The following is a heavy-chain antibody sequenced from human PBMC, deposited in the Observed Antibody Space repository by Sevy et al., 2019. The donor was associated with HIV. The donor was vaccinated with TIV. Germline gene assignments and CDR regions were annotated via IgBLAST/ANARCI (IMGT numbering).Heavy chain of an antibody. D-gene: IGHD6-6*01. CDR2: ISGSGGSS. CDR1: GFTFDNYA. V-gene: IGHV3-23*01. J-gene: IGHJ6*02. CDR3: GKGGSYSNSAFYYYGMDV. Sequence: GGSLRLSCVASGFTFDNYAMNWVRQAPGKGLEWVSAISGSGGSSFYADSVKGRLTISRDNSMNTLSLQMNSLTVEDTAVYYCGKGGSYSNSAFYYYGMDVWGQGTTVTVSS.